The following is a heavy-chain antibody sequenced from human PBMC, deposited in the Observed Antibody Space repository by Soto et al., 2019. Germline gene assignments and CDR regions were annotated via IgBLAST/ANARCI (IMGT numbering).Heavy chain of an antibody. D-gene: IGHD6-19*01. J-gene: IGHJ3*02. V-gene: IGHV1-69*13. CDR3: EREPDQSVGGWYYVFAI. Sequence: GASVKVSCKASGGTFSSYAISWVRQAPGQGLEWMGGIIPIFGTANYAQKFQGRVTITADESTSTAYMELRSLRSDDTAVYYCEREPDQSVGGWYYVFAIGGQGTMVTVSS. CDR1: GGTFSSYA. CDR2: IIPIFGTA.